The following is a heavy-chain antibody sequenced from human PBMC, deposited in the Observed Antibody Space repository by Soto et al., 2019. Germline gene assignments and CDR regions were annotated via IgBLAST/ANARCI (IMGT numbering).Heavy chain of an antibody. J-gene: IGHJ6*02. D-gene: IGHD2-2*02. CDR3: ARDWVGYCSSTSCYKPPLDV. CDR2: IYISGST. CDR1: GGSISSNY. Sequence: QVQLQESGPGLVKPSETLSLTCTVSGGSISSNYWSWIRQPAGKGLEWIGRIYISGSTNYNPSLKSRVTMSVDTSKNQFSLKLSSVTAADTAVYYCARDWVGYCSSTSCYKPPLDVVGQGTTVTVSS. V-gene: IGHV4-4*07.